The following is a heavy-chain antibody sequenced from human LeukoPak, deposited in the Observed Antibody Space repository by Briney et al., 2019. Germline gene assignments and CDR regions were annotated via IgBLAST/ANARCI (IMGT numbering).Heavy chain of an antibody. Sequence: GGSLRLSCAASGFTFSSYWMSWVRQAPGKGLEWVSGISGSGGTTHYADSVKGRFTISRDNSKNTLYLQMNSLRAEDTAVYYCARDVLGIAVAGTASDYWGQGTLVTVSS. D-gene: IGHD6-19*01. CDR3: ARDVLGIAVAGTASDY. CDR2: ISGSGGTT. V-gene: IGHV3-23*01. J-gene: IGHJ4*02. CDR1: GFTFSSYW.